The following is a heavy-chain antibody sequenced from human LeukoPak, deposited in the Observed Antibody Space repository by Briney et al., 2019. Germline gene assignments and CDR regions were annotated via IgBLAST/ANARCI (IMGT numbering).Heavy chain of an antibody. J-gene: IGHJ4*02. CDR3: ARAIYSNYNFDY. CDR2: NHYSGST. Sequence: PSETLSLTCTVSGDSISSSSYYWGWIRQPPGQGLQWIGSNHYSGSTYYNPSLKSRVTISVDTSKSQFSLKLSSVTAADTAVYYCARAIYSNYNFDYWGQGTLVTVSS. V-gene: IGHV4-39*01. CDR1: GDSISSSSYY. D-gene: IGHD4-11*01.